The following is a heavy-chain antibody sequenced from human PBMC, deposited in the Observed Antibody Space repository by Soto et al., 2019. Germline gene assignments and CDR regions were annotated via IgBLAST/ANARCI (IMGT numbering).Heavy chain of an antibody. CDR1: GYTFTRYG. CDR3: AKNGQPPYYYYGLDV. J-gene: IGHJ6*02. CDR2: ISGYNGDT. D-gene: IGHD2-8*01. V-gene: IGHV1-18*01. Sequence: QGHLVQSGAEVKKPGASVKVSCKASGYTFTRYGISWVRQAPGQGLEWMGWISGYNGDTNYAQNLQDRVTMTIDTSTNTAYMELRSLTSDDTAVYYCAKNGQPPYYYYGLDVWGQVTTFTLSS.